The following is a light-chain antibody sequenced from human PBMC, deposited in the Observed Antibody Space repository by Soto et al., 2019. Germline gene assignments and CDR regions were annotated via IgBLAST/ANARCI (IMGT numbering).Light chain of an antibody. CDR1: QDISSW. CDR3: QHAKGLPLT. CDR2: EAS. V-gene: IGKV1-12*01. J-gene: IGKJ4*01. Sequence: DLQIPQSPSSVSASVGDRVTITCRASQDISSWLTWYQQKPGKARKLLIYEASSLQSGVPSRFSGGGSGTDFTLTISSLQPEDFATYYCQHAKGLPLTFGGGTKVDIK.